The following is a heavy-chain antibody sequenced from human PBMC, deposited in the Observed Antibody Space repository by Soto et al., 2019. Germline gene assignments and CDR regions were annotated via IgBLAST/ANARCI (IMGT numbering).Heavy chain of an antibody. D-gene: IGHD2-15*01. V-gene: IGHV3-23*01. CDR3: VKGKAIAGTDY. Sequence: EVQLLESGGGLVQPGGSLRLSCTVSGFTFSSYVMSWVRQAPGKGLEWVSAISGSGGSAYYADSVKGRFTISRDNSKNALDREMNSLRAADTAVYYGVKGKAIAGTDYWVQGTLVTVS. J-gene: IGHJ4*02. CDR1: GFTFSSYV. CDR2: ISGSGGSA.